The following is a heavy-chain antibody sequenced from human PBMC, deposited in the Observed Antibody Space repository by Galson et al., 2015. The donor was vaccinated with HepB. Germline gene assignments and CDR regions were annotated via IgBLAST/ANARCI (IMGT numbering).Heavy chain of an antibody. CDR1: GFTFSGSG. V-gene: IGHV3-73*01. J-gene: IGHJ3*01. D-gene: IGHD3/OR15-3a*01. CDR3: TRPGYGSSWFLDYAHGVDV. CDR2: IRNGANYYAT. Sequence: SLRLSCAASGFTFSGSGIHWVRQAPGKGLEWVGRIRNGANYYATAYAPSVRGRFTVSRDDLKSTGYLQMNSLTPEDTAVYYCTRPGYGSSWFLDYAHGVDVWGQGTMVTVSS.